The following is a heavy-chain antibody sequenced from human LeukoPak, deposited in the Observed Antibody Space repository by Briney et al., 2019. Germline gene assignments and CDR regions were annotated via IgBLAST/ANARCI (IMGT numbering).Heavy chain of an antibody. CDR3: ARHRYVTGWSPIDY. V-gene: IGHV4-34*01. D-gene: IGHD6-19*01. Sequence: SETLSLTCAVYGGSFSGYYWSWIRQPPGKGLEWIGEINHSGSTNYNPSLKSRVTISVDTSNNQFSLKLSSVIATDAAVYYCARHRYVTGWSPIDYWGQGTLVTVPS. CDR1: GGSFSGYY. J-gene: IGHJ4*02. CDR2: INHSGST.